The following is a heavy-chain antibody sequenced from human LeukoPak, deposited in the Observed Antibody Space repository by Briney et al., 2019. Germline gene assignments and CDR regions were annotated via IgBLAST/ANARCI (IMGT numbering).Heavy chain of an antibody. CDR3: ARVDDFTYDF. CDR1: GFTFGSYA. D-gene: IGHD2-2*03. CDR2: ITNDGGTT. V-gene: IGHV3-64*01. Sequence: GGSLRLSCAASGFTFGSYAMHWVRQAPGKGLEYVSAITNDGGTTFYANSVEGRFTISRDNSKNTLFLQMGSLRPEDMAVYYCARVDDFTYDFWGQGTLVTVSS. J-gene: IGHJ4*02.